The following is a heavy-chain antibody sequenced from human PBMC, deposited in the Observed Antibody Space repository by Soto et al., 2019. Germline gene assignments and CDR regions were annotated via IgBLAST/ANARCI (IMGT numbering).Heavy chain of an antibody. J-gene: IGHJ3*02. V-gene: IGHV3-23*01. CDR1: GFTFSSYA. CDR2: ISGSGGST. D-gene: IGHD3-16*01. CDR3: AKGGDYDYAWGFRGAFDI. Sequence: PGGSLRLSCAASGFTFSSYAMSWVRQAPGKGLEWVSAISGSGGSTYYADSVKGRFTISRDNSKNTLYLQMNSLRAEDTAVYYCAKGGDYDYAWGFRGAFDIWGQGTMVTVS.